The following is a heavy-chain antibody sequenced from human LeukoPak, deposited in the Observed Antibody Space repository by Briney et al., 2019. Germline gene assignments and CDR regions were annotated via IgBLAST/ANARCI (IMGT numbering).Heavy chain of an antibody. V-gene: IGHV3-7*03. CDR3: ALNYYGERGANFDY. Sequence: GGSLRLTCAASGFTFSSVCMCCVRQATRKGLEWVANIKQDGSEKYYVDSVKGRFTISGDNAKNSLYLQMNGLTVEDTAVYYCALNYYGERGANFDYWGQGTLVTVSS. CDR1: GFTFSSVC. J-gene: IGHJ4*02. CDR2: IKQDGSEK. D-gene: IGHD4-17*01.